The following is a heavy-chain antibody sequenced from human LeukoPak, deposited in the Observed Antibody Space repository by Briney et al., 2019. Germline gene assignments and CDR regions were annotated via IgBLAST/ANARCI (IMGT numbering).Heavy chain of an antibody. D-gene: IGHD6-13*01. CDR2: ISSSSSTI. CDR3: ARDQGSSWYRGSWFDP. J-gene: IGHJ5*02. CDR1: GFTFSSYS. Sequence: GGSLRLSCAASGFTFSSYSMNWVRQAPGKGLEWVSYISSSSSTIYYADSVKGRFTISRDNAKNSLYLQMNSLRAEDTAVYYCARDQGSSWYRGSWFDPWGQGTLVTVS. V-gene: IGHV3-48*04.